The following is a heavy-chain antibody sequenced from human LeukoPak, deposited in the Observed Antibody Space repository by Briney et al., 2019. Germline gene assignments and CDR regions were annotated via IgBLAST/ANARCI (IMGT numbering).Heavy chain of an antibody. Sequence: SQTLSLTCTVSGGSISSGDYYWSRIRQPPGKGLEWIGYIYYSGSTYYNPSLKSRVTISVDTSKNQFSLKLSSVTAADTAVYYCAAQIVATADFDYWGQGTLVTVSS. V-gene: IGHV4-30-4*01. CDR2: IYYSGST. D-gene: IGHD5-12*01. CDR3: AAQIVATADFDY. J-gene: IGHJ4*02. CDR1: GGSISSGDYY.